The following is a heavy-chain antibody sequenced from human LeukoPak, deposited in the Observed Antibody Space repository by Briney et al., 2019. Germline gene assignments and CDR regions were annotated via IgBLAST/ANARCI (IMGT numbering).Heavy chain of an antibody. CDR2: IFHSGGT. V-gene: IGHV4-30-4*01. Sequence: SETLSLTCTVSGGSLSSGDYYWSWIRQPPGRGLEWIGYIFHSGGTYYNPTLKSRITISLDTSKNQFSLKLKSVTAADTAVHYCARGSSSSWYAGWFDPWGQGTLVTVSS. D-gene: IGHD6-13*01. CDR3: ARGSSSSWYAGWFDP. J-gene: IGHJ5*02. CDR1: GGSLSSGDYY.